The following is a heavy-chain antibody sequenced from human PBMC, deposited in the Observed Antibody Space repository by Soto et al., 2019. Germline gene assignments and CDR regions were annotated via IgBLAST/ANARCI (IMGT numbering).Heavy chain of an antibody. D-gene: IGHD1-26*01. J-gene: IGHJ3*02. Sequence: SETLSLTCAVYGGSFSGYYWSWIRQPPGKGLEWIGEINHSGSTNYNPSLKSRATISVDTSKNQFSLKLSSVTAADTAVYYCARGPLGGRANAFDIWGQGTMVTVSS. CDR3: ARGPLGGRANAFDI. V-gene: IGHV4-34*01. CDR2: INHSGST. CDR1: GGSFSGYY.